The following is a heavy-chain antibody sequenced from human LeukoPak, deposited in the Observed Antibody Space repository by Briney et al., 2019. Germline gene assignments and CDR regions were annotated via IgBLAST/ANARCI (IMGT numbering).Heavy chain of an antibody. CDR1: GFTFSSYA. CDR3: AKAAFYYDTSGYYLIDY. D-gene: IGHD3-22*01. CDR2: ISGSGGST. Sequence: PGGPLRLSCAASGFTFSSYAMSWVRQAPGKGLEWVSAISGSGGSTYYADSVKGRFTISRDNSKNTLYLQMNSLRAEDTAVYYCAKAAFYYDTSGYYLIDYWGQGTLVTVSS. V-gene: IGHV3-23*01. J-gene: IGHJ4*02.